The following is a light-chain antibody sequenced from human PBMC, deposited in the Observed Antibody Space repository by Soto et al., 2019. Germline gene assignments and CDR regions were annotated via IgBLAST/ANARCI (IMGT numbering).Light chain of an antibody. CDR2: GAS. J-gene: IGKJ3*01. Sequence: EIVMTQSPATLSVSPGERATLSCRASQTVNSNLAWYQQKPGQAPRLLIYGASTRATDIPARFSGSGSGTEFTLAINSLQSEDFAVYYCQQYNNWPLTFGPGTKVDI. V-gene: IGKV3-15*01. CDR1: QTVNSN. CDR3: QQYNNWPLT.